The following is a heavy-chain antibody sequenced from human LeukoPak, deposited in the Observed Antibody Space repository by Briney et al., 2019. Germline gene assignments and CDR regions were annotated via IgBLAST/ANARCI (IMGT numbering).Heavy chain of an antibody. Sequence: SETLSLTCAVSGGSISSNNWWSWVRQPPGKGLEWIGRIYTTGSTNYNPSFKSRVTMTIDTSKNQFSLKLTSVTAADTAVYYCARGINTILGFFDYWGQGTLVTVSS. CDR2: IYTTGST. D-gene: IGHD3-3*01. V-gene: IGHV4-4*02. CDR3: ARGINTILGFFDY. J-gene: IGHJ4*02. CDR1: GGSISSNNW.